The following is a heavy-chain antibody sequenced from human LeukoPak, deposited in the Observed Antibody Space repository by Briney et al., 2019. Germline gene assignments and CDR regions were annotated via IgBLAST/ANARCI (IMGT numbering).Heavy chain of an antibody. CDR2: IGDNGGST. Sequence: GGSLRLSCAPSGFTLSTYAMSWVRQAPGKGLEWVSGIGDNGGSTYYADSVKGRFTISRDNSKNTVYLQVNSLRAEDTALYYYAGGYDYGYPYWYFDLWGRGTLVTVSS. J-gene: IGHJ2*01. D-gene: IGHD5-18*01. CDR3: AGGYDYGYPYWYFDL. V-gene: IGHV3-23*01. CDR1: GFTLSTYA.